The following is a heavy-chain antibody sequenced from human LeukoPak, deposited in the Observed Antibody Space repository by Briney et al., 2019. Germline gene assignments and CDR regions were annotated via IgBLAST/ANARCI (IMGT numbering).Heavy chain of an antibody. CDR1: GGSISSGSYY. CDR2: IYTSGST. Sequence: PSETLSLTCTVSGGSISSGSYYWSWIRQPAGKGLEWIGRIYTSGSTNYNPSLKSRVTISVDTSKNQFSLKLSSVTAADTAVYYCARGSAAMVAFDYWGQGTLVTVSS. V-gene: IGHV4-61*02. D-gene: IGHD5-18*01. J-gene: IGHJ4*02. CDR3: ARGSAAMVAFDY.